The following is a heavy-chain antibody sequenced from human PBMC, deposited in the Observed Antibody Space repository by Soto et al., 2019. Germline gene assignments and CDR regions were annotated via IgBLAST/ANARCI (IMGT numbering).Heavy chain of an antibody. Sequence: QVQLQQWGAGLLRPSETLSLTCAVYGGSFTGYYWSWIRQPPGKGLEWIGEINHSGSTNYNPSPKSRVTISVDTSKNQFSLKLSSVTAADTGVYFCARRGEQQLVRSQYFDLWGRGTLVTVSS. CDR2: INHSGST. J-gene: IGHJ2*01. D-gene: IGHD6-13*01. CDR1: GGSFTGYY. CDR3: ARRGEQQLVRSQYFDL. V-gene: IGHV4-34*01.